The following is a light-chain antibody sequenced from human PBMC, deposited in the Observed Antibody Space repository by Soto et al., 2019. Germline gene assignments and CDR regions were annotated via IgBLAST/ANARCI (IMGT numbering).Light chain of an antibody. CDR2: AAS. Sequence: DIQMTRSPSSLSASVGXRVTITCRASQGITYYLAWYQQKPGKVPKLLIYAASTLQSGVPSRFSGGGSGADFTLTITSLQPEDVATYYCQNYNSVPLTFVGGTRVDTK. V-gene: IGKV1-27*01. CDR1: QGITYY. CDR3: QNYNSVPLT. J-gene: IGKJ4*02.